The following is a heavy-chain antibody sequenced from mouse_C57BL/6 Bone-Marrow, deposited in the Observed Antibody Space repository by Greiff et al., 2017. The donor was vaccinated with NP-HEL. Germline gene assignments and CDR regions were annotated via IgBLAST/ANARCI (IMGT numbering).Heavy chain of an antibody. CDR1: GYTFPSYW. V-gene: IGHV1-55*01. CDR2: IYPGSGST. Sequence: QVHVKQPGAELVKPGASVKMSCKASGYTFPSYWITWVKQRPGQGLEWIGDIYPGSGSTNYNEKFKSKATLTVDTSSSTAYMQLSSLTSEDSAVYYCARSYFDVWGTGTTVTVSS. CDR3: ARSYFDV. J-gene: IGHJ1*03.